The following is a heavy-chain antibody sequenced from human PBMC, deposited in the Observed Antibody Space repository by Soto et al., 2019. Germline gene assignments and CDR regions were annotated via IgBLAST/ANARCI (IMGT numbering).Heavy chain of an antibody. D-gene: IGHD4-17*01. CDR3: ERGRSGAYYRYFEC. J-gene: IGHJ4*03. V-gene: IGHV4-59*01. Sequence: TLSLTCTVSGVSITSYFWSWIRQTPGKGLDWIGSISFSGATYSNPSLKGRAALSVDTSENHLSLTLNSVTSADTAVYFWERGRSGAYYRYFECWGRGNKVIVAS. CDR1: GVSITSYF. CDR2: ISFSGAT.